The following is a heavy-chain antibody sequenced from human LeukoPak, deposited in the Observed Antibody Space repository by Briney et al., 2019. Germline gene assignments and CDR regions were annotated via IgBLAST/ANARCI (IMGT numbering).Heavy chain of an antibody. V-gene: IGHV4-59*01. CDR3: ARESPSPGYYYDREGAFDI. Sequence: PSETLSLTCTVSGGSISSYYWSWIRQPPGKGLEWIGYIYYSGRTNYNPSLKSRVTISVDTSKNQFSLKLSSVTAADTAVYYCARESPSPGYYYDREGAFDIWGQGTMVTVSS. D-gene: IGHD3-22*01. J-gene: IGHJ3*02. CDR2: IYYSGRT. CDR1: GGSISSYY.